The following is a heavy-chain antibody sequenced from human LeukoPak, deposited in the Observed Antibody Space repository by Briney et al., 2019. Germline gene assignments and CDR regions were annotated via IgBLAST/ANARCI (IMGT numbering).Heavy chain of an antibody. CDR1: GFSFSDYY. D-gene: IGHD5-12*01. V-gene: IGHV3-21*01. Sequence: GGSLRLSCAASGFSFSDYYMHWVRQAPGKGLEWVSSISFDSGDETLYADSVKGRFTISRDNTKNSMYLQMDSLTVEDTALYFCTRDLPATISLGDDYWGPGILVTVSS. CDR3: TRDLPATISLGDDY. CDR2: ISFDSGDET. J-gene: IGHJ4*02.